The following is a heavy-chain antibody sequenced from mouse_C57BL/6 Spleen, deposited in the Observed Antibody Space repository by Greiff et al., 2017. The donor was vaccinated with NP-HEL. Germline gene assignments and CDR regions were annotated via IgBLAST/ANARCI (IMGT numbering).Heavy chain of an antibody. V-gene: IGHV1-69*01. CDR1: GYTFTSYW. CDR2: IDPSDSST. J-gene: IGHJ4*01. CDR3: ARDPYARDY. Sequence: QVQLPQSGAELVMPGASVKLSCKASGYTFTSYWMHWVTQRPGQGLAWIGEIDPSDSSTNYNQKFKGKSTLTVDKSSSTAYMQLSSLTSEDSAVYYCARDPYARDYWGQGTSVTVSS.